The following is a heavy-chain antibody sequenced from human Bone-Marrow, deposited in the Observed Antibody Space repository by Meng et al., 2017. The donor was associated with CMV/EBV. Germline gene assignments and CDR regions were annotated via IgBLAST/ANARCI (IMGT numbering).Heavy chain of an antibody. J-gene: IGHJ3*02. Sequence: ASVKVSCKASGYTFTDYYIHWVRQAPGQGLEWMGWINSNSGDTNYAQKFQGRVTMARDTSISTAYMELSRLRSDDTAVYYCARIMIRGVINDAFDIWGQGTMVTVSS. CDR3: ARIMIRGVINDAFDI. CDR2: INSNSGDT. CDR1: GYTFTDYY. V-gene: IGHV1-2*02. D-gene: IGHD3-10*01.